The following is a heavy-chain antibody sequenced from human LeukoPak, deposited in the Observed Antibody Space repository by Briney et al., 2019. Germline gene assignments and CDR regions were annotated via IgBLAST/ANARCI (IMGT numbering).Heavy chain of an antibody. Sequence: SVKVSCKASGGTFSSYAISWVRQAPGQGLKWMGRIIPIFGTANYAQKFQGRVTITTDESTSTAYMELSSLRSEDTAVYYCARDRGSYDMDYWGQGTLVTVSS. D-gene: IGHD1-26*01. V-gene: IGHV1-69*05. CDR2: IIPIFGTA. CDR3: ARDRGSYDMDY. J-gene: IGHJ4*02. CDR1: GGTFSSYA.